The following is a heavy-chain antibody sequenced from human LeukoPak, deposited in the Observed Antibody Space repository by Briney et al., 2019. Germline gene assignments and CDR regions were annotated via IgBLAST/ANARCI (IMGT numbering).Heavy chain of an antibody. V-gene: IGHV4-38-2*02. Sequence: SETLSLTCTVSGYSISSGYYWGWIRQPPGKGLEWIGSIYHSGSTYYNPSLKSRVTISVDTSKNQFSLKLSSVTAADTAVYYCARDYSNYEYLDYWGQGTLVTVSS. D-gene: IGHD4-11*01. CDR3: ARDYSNYEYLDY. CDR2: IYHSGST. J-gene: IGHJ4*02. CDR1: GYSISSGYY.